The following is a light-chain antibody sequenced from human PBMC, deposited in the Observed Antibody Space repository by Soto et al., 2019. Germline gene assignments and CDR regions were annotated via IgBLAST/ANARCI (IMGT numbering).Light chain of an antibody. V-gene: IGKV3-20*01. CDR1: QSVSSSY. CDR2: GAS. Sequence: EIVLTQSPGTLSFSPGERATLTCRASQSVSSSYLAWFQQKPGQAPRLLIYGASSRATGIPDRFSGSGSGTDLTLLISSLEPYDFAVNYCQHYGNAPFTFGPGTKVHIK. CDR3: QHYGNAPFT. J-gene: IGKJ3*01.